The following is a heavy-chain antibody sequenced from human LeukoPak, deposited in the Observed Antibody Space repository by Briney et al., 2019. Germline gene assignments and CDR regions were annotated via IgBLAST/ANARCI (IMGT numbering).Heavy chain of an antibody. J-gene: IGHJ4*02. CDR1: GGTFSSYA. CDR2: IIPIFGTA. V-gene: IGHV1-69*05. Sequence: GASVKVSCKASGGTFSSYAISWVRQAPGHGLEWMGGIIPIFGTANYAQKFLGRVTINTDESTSTAYMELSSLRSEDTAVYYCACTATKYSSGRYVAHDYWGQGTLVTVSS. CDR3: ACTATKYSSGRYVAHDY. D-gene: IGHD6-19*01.